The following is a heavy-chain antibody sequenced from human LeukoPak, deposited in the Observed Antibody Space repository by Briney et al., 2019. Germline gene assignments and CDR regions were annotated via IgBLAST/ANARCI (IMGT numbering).Heavy chain of an antibody. CDR3: ARGTLGSAFDI. J-gene: IGHJ3*02. CDR2: IYYSGST. Sequence: SETLSLTCTVSGGSISSSSYCWGWIRQPPGKGLEWIGSIYYSGSTYYNPSLKSRVTISVDTSKNQFSLKLSSVTAADTAVYYCARGTLGSAFDIWGQGTMVTVSS. CDR1: GGSISSSSYC. V-gene: IGHV4-39*07. D-gene: IGHD7-27*01.